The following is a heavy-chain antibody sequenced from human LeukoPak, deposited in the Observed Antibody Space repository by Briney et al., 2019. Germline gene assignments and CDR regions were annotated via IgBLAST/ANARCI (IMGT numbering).Heavy chain of an antibody. V-gene: IGHV3-30*01. Sequence: GRSLRLSCAASGFTFSSYAMHWVRQAPGKWLEWVGVISYDGSNKYYADSVKGRFTISRDNSKNTLYLQMNSLRAEDTAVYYCARDRRSSTSCRSHAFDIWGQGTMVTVSS. J-gene: IGHJ3*02. D-gene: IGHD2-2*01. CDR3: ARDRRSSTSCRSHAFDI. CDR2: ISYDGSNK. CDR1: GFTFSSYA.